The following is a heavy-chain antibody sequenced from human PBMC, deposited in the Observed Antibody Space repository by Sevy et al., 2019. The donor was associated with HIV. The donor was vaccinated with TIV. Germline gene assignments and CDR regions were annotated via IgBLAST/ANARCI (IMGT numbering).Heavy chain of an antibody. CDR3: AREGGGYYYDSSGYDDAFDI. V-gene: IGHV3-21*01. D-gene: IGHD3-22*01. J-gene: IGHJ3*02. CDR2: ISSSSSYI. CDR1: GFTFSSYS. Sequence: GGSLRLSCAASGFTFSSYSMNWVRQAPGKGLEWVSSISSSSSYIYYADSVKGRFTISRDKAKNSLYLQMNSLRAEDTAVYYCAREGGGYYYDSSGYDDAFDIWGQGTMVTVSS.